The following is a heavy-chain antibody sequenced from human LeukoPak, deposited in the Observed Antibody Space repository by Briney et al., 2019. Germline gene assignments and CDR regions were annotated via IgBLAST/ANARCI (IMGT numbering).Heavy chain of an antibody. CDR1: GYTFTSYY. J-gene: IGHJ4*02. CDR2: INPSGGST. CDR3: ARDRDDFWSGYPSLLFDY. Sequence: GASVKVSCKASGYTFTSYYMHWVRQAPGQGLEWMGIINPSGGSTSYAQKFQGRVTMTRDMSTSTVYMELSSLRSEDTAVYYCARDRDDFWSGYPSLLFDYWGQGTLVTVSS. V-gene: IGHV1-46*01. D-gene: IGHD3-3*01.